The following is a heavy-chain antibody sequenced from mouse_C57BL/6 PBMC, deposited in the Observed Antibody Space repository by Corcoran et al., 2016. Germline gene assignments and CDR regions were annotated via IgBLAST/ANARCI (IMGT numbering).Heavy chain of an antibody. V-gene: IGHV1-26*01. D-gene: IGHD4-1*01. J-gene: IGHJ2*01. CDR3: ARSPSLGRD. Sequence: EVQLQQSGPELVKPGASVKISCKASGYTFTDYYMNWVKQSHGKSLEWIGDINPNNGGTSYNQKFKGKATLTVDKSSSTAYMELRSLTSEDSAVYYCARSPSLGRDWGQGTTLTVSS. CDR2: INPNNGGT. CDR1: GYTFTDYY.